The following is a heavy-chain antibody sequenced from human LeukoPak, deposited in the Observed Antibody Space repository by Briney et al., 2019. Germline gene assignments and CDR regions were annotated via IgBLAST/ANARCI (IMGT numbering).Heavy chain of an antibody. J-gene: IGHJ3*02. V-gene: IGHV3-48*01. CDR3: ASGGMATNDAFDI. Sequence: GGSLRLSCAASGFTFSSYSMNWVRQAPGKGLEWVSYISSSSSTIYYADSVKGRFTISRDNSKNTLYLQMNSLRAEDTAVYYCASGGMATNDAFDIWGQGTMVTVSS. D-gene: IGHD5-12*01. CDR1: GFTFSSYS. CDR2: ISSSSSTI.